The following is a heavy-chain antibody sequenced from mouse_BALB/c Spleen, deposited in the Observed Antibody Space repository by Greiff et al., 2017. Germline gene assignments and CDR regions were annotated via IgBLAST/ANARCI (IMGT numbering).Heavy chain of an antibody. V-gene: IGHV5-4*02. Sequence: EVKVVESGGGLVKPGGSLKLSCAASGFTFSDYYMYWVRQTPEKRLEWVATISDGGSYTYYPDSVKGRFTISRDNAKNNLYLQMSSLKSEDTAMYYCARDKGDYWGQGTSVTVSS. CDR2: ISDGGSYT. CDR1: GFTFSDYY. CDR3: ARDKGDY. J-gene: IGHJ4*01.